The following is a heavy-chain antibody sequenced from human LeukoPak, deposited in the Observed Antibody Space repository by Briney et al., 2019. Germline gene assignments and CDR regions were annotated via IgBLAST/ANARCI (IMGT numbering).Heavy chain of an antibody. D-gene: IGHD2-2*01. CDR2: IRYDGSNK. CDR1: GFTFSSYG. J-gene: IGHJ3*02. Sequence: HPGGSLRLSCAASGFTFSSYGMHWVRQAPGKGLEWVAFIRYDGSNKYYADSVKGRFTISRDNSKNTLYLQMNSLRAEDTAVYYCAKALGYCSSTSCYGAFDIWGQGTMVTVSS. CDR3: AKALGYCSSTSCYGAFDI. V-gene: IGHV3-30*02.